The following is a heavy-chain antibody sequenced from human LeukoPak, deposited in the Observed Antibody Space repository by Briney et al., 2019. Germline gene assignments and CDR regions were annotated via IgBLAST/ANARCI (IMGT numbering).Heavy chain of an antibody. J-gene: IGHJ5*02. D-gene: IGHD3-22*01. CDR3: AKAPSGYYSPWFDP. V-gene: IGHV3-9*01. CDR2: ISWNSGSI. Sequence: GGSLRLSCAASGFTFDDYAMPWVRQAPGKGLEWVSGISWNSGSIGYADSVKGRFTISRDNAKNSLYLQMNSLRAEDTALYYCAKAPSGYYSPWFDPWGQGTLVTVSS. CDR1: GFTFDDYA.